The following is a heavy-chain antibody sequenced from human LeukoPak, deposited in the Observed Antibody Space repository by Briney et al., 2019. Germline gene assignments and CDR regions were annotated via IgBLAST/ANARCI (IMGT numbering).Heavy chain of an antibody. Sequence: PGRSLRLSCAAPGFTFSSYAMHWVRQAPGKGLEWVAVISYDGSNKYYADSVKGRFTISRDNSKNTLYLQMNSLRAEDTAVYYCATWIPDDIVVVVAATPEVLWGQGTLVTVSS. CDR2: ISYDGSNK. D-gene: IGHD2-15*01. CDR1: GFTFSSYA. V-gene: IGHV3-30-3*01. CDR3: ATWIPDDIVVVVAATPEVL. J-gene: IGHJ4*02.